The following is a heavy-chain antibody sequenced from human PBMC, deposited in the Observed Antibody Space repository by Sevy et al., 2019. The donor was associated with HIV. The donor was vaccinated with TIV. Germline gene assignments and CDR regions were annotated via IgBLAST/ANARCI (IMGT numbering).Heavy chain of an antibody. D-gene: IGHD5-12*01. CDR2: IYTSGST. V-gene: IGHV4-4*07. Sequence: SETLSLTCTVSGGSISSYYWSWIRQPAGKGLEWIGRIYTSGSTNYNPSLKSRVTMSVDTSKNQFSLKLSSVTAADTAVYYCARDGTLVATFREYYFDHWGQGTLVTVSS. J-gene: IGHJ4*02. CDR3: ARDGTLVATFREYYFDH. CDR1: GGSISSYY.